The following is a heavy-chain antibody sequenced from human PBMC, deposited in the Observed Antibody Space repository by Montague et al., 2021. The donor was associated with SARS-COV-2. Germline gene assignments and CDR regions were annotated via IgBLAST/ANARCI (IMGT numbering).Heavy chain of an antibody. Sequence: SETLSLTCTVSGGSVNSGNYFWNWIRQLPGKELEWIGSIYDSGGARYNPSLKSRVSISVDASKNQFSLRVTSVTAADTAVYFCARRGTGNYEILDYWGQGILVTVSS. J-gene: IGHJ4*02. CDR3: ARRGTGNYEILDY. CDR2: IYDSGGA. D-gene: IGHD3-3*01. CDR1: GGSVNSGNYF. V-gene: IGHV4-61*01.